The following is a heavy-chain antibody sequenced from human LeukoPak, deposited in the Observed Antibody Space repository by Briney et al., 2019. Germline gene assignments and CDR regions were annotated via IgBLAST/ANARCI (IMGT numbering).Heavy chain of an antibody. D-gene: IGHD2-2*01. J-gene: IGHJ4*02. CDR3: ARLVEHAY. V-gene: IGHV3-48*03. CDR2: ISRGGSPI. Sequence: GVSLRLSCAASGFTFSSYEMNWVRQAPGKGLEWVSSISRGGSPIYYADSVKGRCTTSRDNAKNSLYLQMNSLRAEDTAVYYCARLVEHAYWGQGTLVTVSS. CDR1: GFTFSSYE.